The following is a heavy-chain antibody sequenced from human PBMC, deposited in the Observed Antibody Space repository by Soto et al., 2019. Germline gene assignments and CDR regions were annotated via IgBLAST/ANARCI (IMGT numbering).Heavy chain of an antibody. CDR1: GYSFSGYY. CDR2: INPSSGAT. V-gene: IGHV1-2*02. D-gene: IGHD2-2*02. Sequence: ASVKVSCKASGYSFSGYYIHWVRQVPGQGLEWMGWINPSSGATNYARKFQGRVTMTGDTSVSTAYMELTRLRSDDTAVYYCARATVRDCGINNCFTRHNWFDPWGQGTLVTVSS. J-gene: IGHJ5*02. CDR3: ARATVRDCGINNCFTRHNWFDP.